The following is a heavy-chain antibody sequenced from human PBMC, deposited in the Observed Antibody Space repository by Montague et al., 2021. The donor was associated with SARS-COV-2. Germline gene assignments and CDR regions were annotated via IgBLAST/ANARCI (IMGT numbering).Heavy chain of an antibody. CDR1: GGSFSNYF. V-gene: IGHV4-34*01. J-gene: IGHJ4*02. CDR2: INLSGST. D-gene: IGHD2-21*02. CDR3: ARGRQNSNMLFVVVTGGEYYFDF. Sequence: SETLSLTCAVYGGSFSNYFWTWIRQPPGKGLEWIGEINLSGSTNYNPSLKSRVTISVDTSKNQFSLKMTSVTAADTAVYYCARGRQNSNMLFVVVTGGEYYFDFWGQGTLVAVSS.